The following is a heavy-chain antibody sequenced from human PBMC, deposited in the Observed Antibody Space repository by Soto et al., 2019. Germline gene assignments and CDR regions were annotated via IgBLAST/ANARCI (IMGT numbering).Heavy chain of an antibody. CDR3: TTYYDSSGYFPFDY. D-gene: IGHD3-22*01. CDR1: GFTFSGSA. Sequence: SLRLSCASSGFTFSGSAMHWGRQASWKWLEWVGRIRSKANSYATTYATSVKGRFTISRDDSKNTAYLQMNSLKTEDTAVYYCTTYYDSSGYFPFDYWGQGTLVTVSS. J-gene: IGHJ4*02. V-gene: IGHV3-73*01. CDR2: IRSKANSYAT.